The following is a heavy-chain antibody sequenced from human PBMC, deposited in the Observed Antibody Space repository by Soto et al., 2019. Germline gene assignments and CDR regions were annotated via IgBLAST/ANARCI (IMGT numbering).Heavy chain of an antibody. Sequence: LRLSCAVSGFTFGRNWMSWVRQTPGKGLEWVANINEDGSEKYYVDSVKGRFTISRDNAKNALYLQMNSLRAEDTAIYYCARELVVGPAEYFQHWGQGTQVTVSS. D-gene: IGHD2-15*01. CDR2: INEDGSEK. J-gene: IGHJ1*01. V-gene: IGHV3-7*01. CDR1: GFTFGRNW. CDR3: ARELVVGPAEYFQH.